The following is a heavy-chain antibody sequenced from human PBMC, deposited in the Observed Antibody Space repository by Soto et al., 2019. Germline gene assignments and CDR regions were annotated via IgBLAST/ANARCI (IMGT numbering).Heavy chain of an antibody. J-gene: IGHJ6*03. D-gene: IGHD1-1*01. Sequence: HPGGSLGLSCAASGFTFSSYAMSWVRQAPGKGLEWVSAISGSGGGTYYADSVKGRFTISRDNSKNTLYLQMNSLRAEDTAVYYCAQPAAALEYYYMDVWGKGTTVTVSS. CDR2: ISGSGGGT. CDR3: AQPAAALEYYYMDV. CDR1: GFTFSSYA. V-gene: IGHV3-23*01.